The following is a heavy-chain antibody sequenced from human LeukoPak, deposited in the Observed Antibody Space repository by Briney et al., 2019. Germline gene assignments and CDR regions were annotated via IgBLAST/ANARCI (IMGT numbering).Heavy chain of an antibody. CDR1: GGSISSYY. D-gene: IGHD2-15*01. CDR3: ARDWCSCSCRNKNTWFDP. CDR2: IYYSGST. Sequence: SETLSLTCTVSGGSISSYYWSWIRQPPGKGLEWTGYIYYSGSTNYNPSLKSRVTISVDTSKNQFSLKLSSVTAADTAVYYCARDWCSCSCRNKNTWFDPWGQGTLVTVSS. V-gene: IGHV4-59*12. J-gene: IGHJ5*02.